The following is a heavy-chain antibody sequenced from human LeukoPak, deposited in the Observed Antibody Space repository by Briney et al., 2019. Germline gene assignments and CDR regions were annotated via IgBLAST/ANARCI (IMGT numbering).Heavy chain of an antibody. Sequence: GGSLRLSCAASGFTFSSYSMNWVRQAPGKGLEWVSSISSSSSYIYYADSVKGRFTISRDNAKNSLYLQMNSLRAEDTAVYYCARDTESTEREYYYDSSGYEDYWGQGTLVTVSS. CDR2: ISSSSSYI. CDR1: GFTFSSYS. J-gene: IGHJ4*02. D-gene: IGHD3-22*01. V-gene: IGHV3-21*01. CDR3: ARDTESTEREYYYDSSGYEDY.